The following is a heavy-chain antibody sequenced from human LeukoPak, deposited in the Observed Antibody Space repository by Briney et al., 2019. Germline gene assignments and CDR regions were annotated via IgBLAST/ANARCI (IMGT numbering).Heavy chain of an antibody. Sequence: ASVKVSCKASGYTFIDYAIHWVRQAPGQRLEWMGWINAGDGNTRYSQHFQGRLTVTRDTSASTAYMELSSLRSEDKAVYYCALGAYDYWGQGTLVTVSS. V-gene: IGHV1-3*01. J-gene: IGHJ4*02. CDR1: GYTFIDYA. D-gene: IGHD1-26*01. CDR2: INAGDGNT. CDR3: ALGAYDY.